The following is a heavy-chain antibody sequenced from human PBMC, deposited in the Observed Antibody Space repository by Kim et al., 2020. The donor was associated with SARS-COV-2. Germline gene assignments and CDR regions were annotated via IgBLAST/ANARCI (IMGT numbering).Heavy chain of an antibody. Sequence: VKGRFNISRDNSKTTLYLKMNSLRAEDTAVYYCAKDLGGMIVVDEGLFDIWGQGTMVTVSS. J-gene: IGHJ3*02. V-gene: IGHV3-30*02. CDR3: AKDLGGMIVVDEGLFDI. D-gene: IGHD3-22*01.